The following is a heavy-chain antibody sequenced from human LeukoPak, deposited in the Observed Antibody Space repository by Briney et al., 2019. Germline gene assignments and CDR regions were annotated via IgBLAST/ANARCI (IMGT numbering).Heavy chain of an antibody. Sequence: SETLSLTCTVSGGSISSGSYCWSWIRQPAGKGLEWIGRIYTSGSTNYNSSPKSRFTRSVAPSKNKFSRKLSSVTAADRAVCYCASITYYYGAGAFDIWGAGTMVTVSS. CDR2: IYTSGST. CDR3: ASITYYYGAGAFDI. D-gene: IGHD3-10*01. V-gene: IGHV4-61*02. CDR1: GGSISSGSYC. J-gene: IGHJ3*02.